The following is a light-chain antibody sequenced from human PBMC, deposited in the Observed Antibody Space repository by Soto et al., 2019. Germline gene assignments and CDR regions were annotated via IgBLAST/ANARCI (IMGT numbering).Light chain of an antibody. CDR3: QVWDSSTARV. CDR1: NIGSKN. CDR2: RDS. V-gene: IGLV3-9*01. J-gene: IGLJ3*02. Sequence: SYELTQPLSVSVALGQTDRITCGGNNIGSKNVHWYQQKPGQAPVLVIYRDSNRPSGIPERFSGSNSVNTATLTISRAQAGDEADYYCQVWDSSTARVVGGGTKLTVI.